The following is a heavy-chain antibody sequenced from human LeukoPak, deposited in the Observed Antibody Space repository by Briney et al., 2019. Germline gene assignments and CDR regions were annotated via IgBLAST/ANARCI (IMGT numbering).Heavy chain of an antibody. Sequence: SVKVSCKASGGTFSSYAISWVRQAPGQRLEWMGRIIPILGIANYAQKFQGRVTITADKSTSTAYMELSSLRSEDTAVYYCAREFGGDILTGYDYWGQGTLVTVSS. CDR1: GGTFSSYA. CDR2: IIPILGIA. CDR3: AREFGGDILTGYDY. D-gene: IGHD3-9*01. J-gene: IGHJ4*02. V-gene: IGHV1-69*04.